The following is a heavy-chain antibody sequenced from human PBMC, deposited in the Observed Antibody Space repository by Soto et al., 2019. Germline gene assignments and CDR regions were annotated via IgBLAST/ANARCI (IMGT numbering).Heavy chain of an antibody. V-gene: IGHV1-18*04. CDR2: ISGYSGNT. CDR1: GYTFTSYG. J-gene: IGHJ5*02. D-gene: IGHD1-26*01. CDR3: ARERGGGSYSNWFDP. Sequence: QVQLVQSGAEVKKPGASVKVSCKTSGYTFTSYGISWVRQAPGQGLEWLGWISGYSGNTTYVQKLQGRATMTTETSTSTVYMERRSLRSDDTAVYYCARERGGGSYSNWFDPWGQGTLVTVSS.